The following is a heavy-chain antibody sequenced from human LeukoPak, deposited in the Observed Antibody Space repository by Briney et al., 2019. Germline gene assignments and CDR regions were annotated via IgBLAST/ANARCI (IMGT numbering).Heavy chain of an antibody. V-gene: IGHV3-23*01. Sequence: GGSLRLSCAASGFTFSSYAMSWVRPARGKGLEWVSAISGSGCSTYYADSVKGRFTISRDNSKNTLYLQMNSLRAEDTAVYYCAKALSPTYFDYWGQGTLVTVSS. CDR1: GFTFSSYA. CDR2: ISGSGCST. CDR3: AKALSPTYFDY. J-gene: IGHJ4*02. D-gene: IGHD5/OR15-5a*01.